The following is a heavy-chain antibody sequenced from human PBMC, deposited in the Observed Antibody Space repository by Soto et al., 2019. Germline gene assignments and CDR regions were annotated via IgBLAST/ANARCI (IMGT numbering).Heavy chain of an antibody. Sequence: PGGSMRLSCAASGFTFSNAWMSWVRQAPGKGLEWVGRIKRNADGGTADYAAPVKGRFTISRDDSKNTLYLQMNSLKTEDTAVYYCTTAATTVTTIDYWGQGTLVTV. CDR3: TTAATTVTTIDY. CDR1: GFTFSNAW. CDR2: IKRNADGGTA. D-gene: IGHD4-17*01. J-gene: IGHJ4*02. V-gene: IGHV3-15*01.